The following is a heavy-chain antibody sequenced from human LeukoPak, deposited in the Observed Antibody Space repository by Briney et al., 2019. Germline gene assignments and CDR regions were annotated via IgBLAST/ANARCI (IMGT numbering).Heavy chain of an antibody. D-gene: IGHD6-13*01. Sequence: SETLSLTCTVSGGFISSGVYYWSWIRQPPGKGLEWIGYIYYSGSTYYNPSLKSRVTISVDTSKNQFSLKLSSVTAADTAVYYCARAVTGYSSSWYSYYYYMDVWGKGTTVTVSS. CDR2: IYYSGST. V-gene: IGHV4-30-4*08. CDR1: GGFISSGVYY. J-gene: IGHJ6*03. CDR3: ARAVTGYSSSWYSYYYYMDV.